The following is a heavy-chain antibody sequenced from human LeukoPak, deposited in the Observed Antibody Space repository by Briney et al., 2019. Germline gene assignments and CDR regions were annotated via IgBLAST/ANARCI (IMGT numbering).Heavy chain of an antibody. J-gene: IGHJ3*02. CDR3: ARDYGDYVRGAFDI. V-gene: IGHV4-31*03. CDR1: GGSISSGGCY. CDR2: IYYSGST. D-gene: IGHD4-17*01. Sequence: EPSETLSLTCTVSGGSISSGGCYWSWIRQHPGKGLEWIGYIYYSGSTYYNPSLKSRVTISVDTSKNQFSLKLSSVTAADTAVYYCARDYGDYVRGAFDIWGQGTMVTVSS.